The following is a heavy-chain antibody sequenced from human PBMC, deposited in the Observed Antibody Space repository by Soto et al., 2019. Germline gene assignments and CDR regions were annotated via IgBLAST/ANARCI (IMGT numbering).Heavy chain of an antibody. CDR1: GGSISSGDYY. D-gene: IGHD1-7*01. CDR2: IYYSGST. V-gene: IGHV4-30-4*01. J-gene: IGHJ6*02. Sequence: SETLSLTCTVSGGSISSGDYYWSWIRQPPGKGLEWIGYIYYSGSTYYNPSLKSRVTISVDTSKNQFSLKLSSVTAADTAVYYCARDVITGTILGAYGMDVWGQGTTVTVSS. CDR3: ARDVITGTILGAYGMDV.